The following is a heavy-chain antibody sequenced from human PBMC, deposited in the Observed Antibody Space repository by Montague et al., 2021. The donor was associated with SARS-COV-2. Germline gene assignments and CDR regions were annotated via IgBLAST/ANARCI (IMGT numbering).Heavy chain of an antibody. D-gene: IGHD3-10*01. CDR1: GASITTYY. J-gene: IGHJ4*02. V-gene: IGHV4-59*01. CDR2: IFHSGHT. CDR3: ARQPYLASAYYFDY. Sequence: SETLSFTCSVSGASITTYYWSWIRQAPGKGLEWIAYIFHSGHTNXNPSLRSRVAISIDTSRDQFSLSLTSITAADTAVYYCARQPYLASAYYFDYWGLGTLVTVSS.